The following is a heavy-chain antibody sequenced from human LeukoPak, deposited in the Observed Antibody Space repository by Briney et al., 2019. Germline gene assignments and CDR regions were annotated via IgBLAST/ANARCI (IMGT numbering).Heavy chain of an antibody. CDR1: GGSISSYY. CDR3: AREVTNYYDSSGYKLFDY. D-gene: IGHD3-22*01. Sequence: SETLSLTCTVSGGSISSYYWSWIRQPAGKGLEWIGRIYTSGSTNYNPSLKSRVTMSVDTSKNQFSLKLSSVTAADTAVYYCAREVTNYYDSSGYKLFDYWGQGTLVTVSS. J-gene: IGHJ4*02. CDR2: IYTSGST. V-gene: IGHV4-4*07.